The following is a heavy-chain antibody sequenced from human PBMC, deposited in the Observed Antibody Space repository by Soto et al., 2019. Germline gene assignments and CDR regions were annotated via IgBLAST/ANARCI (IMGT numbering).Heavy chain of an antibody. CDR1: GLTISGKKY. CDR2: LYDVDGS. V-gene: IGHV3-53*01. J-gene: IGHJ3*01. Sequence: PGGSLRLFCAAFGLTISGKKYVAWVRQAPGKGLEWVSALYDVDGSFYADSVKGRFTTSSDSSKTTVYLQMNDLRPDDTAVYYCATWHEREHAYDVWGQGTTVTVS. D-gene: IGHD1-26*01. CDR3: ATWHEREHAYDV.